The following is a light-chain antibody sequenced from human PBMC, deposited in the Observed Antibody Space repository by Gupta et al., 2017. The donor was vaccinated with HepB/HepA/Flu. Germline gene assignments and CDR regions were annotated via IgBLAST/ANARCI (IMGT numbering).Light chain of an antibody. CDR3: QQYKSFPLT. CDR1: QDLSTW. Sequence: DIQLTQSPSSLSASVGDRVTITCRASQDLSTWVAWYQQKPEKAPKSLIYAASTLQSGVPSRFSGSGSGTDFSLTISSLQPEDFATYYCQQYKSFPLTFGQGTRLEIK. CDR2: AAS. J-gene: IGKJ5*01. V-gene: IGKV1D-16*01.